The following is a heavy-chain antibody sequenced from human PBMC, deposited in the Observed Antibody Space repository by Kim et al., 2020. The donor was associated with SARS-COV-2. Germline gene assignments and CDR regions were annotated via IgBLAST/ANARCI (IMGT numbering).Heavy chain of an antibody. CDR2: ISAYNGNT. V-gene: IGHV1-18*01. Sequence: ASVKVSCKASGYTFTSYGISWVRQAPGQGLEWMGWISAYNGNTNYAQKLQGRVTMTTDTSTSTAYMELRSLRSDDTAVYYCASDIVVVVAATQAAAFQHWGQGTLVTVSS. CDR1: GYTFTSYG. CDR3: ASDIVVVVAATQAAAFQH. D-gene: IGHD2-15*01. J-gene: IGHJ1*01.